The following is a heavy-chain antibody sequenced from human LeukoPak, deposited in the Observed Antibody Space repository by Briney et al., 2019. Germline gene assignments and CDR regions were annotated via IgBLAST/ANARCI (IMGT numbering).Heavy chain of an antibody. V-gene: IGHV3-7*03. J-gene: IGHJ4*02. CDR1: AFIFSGHW. D-gene: IGHD6-19*01. CDR2: IKEDGSVR. Sequence: GGSLRLSCEGSAFIFSGHWMNWVRQTPGKGLEWVASIKEDGSVRQYVDSVKGRFTISRDNAKNSLYLQMNSLRVEDTAFYYCAKDNRRHYTSGPNPDSLHWGQGALVTVSS. CDR3: AKDNRRHYTSGPNPDSLH.